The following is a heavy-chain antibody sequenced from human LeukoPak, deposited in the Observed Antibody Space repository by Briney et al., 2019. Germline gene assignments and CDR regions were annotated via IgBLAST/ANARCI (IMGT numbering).Heavy chain of an antibody. Sequence: ASVKVSCKASGYTFTSYGINWVRPAPGQGLAWMGWISAYNGNTDYAQKLQGRVTMTTDTSTSTAYMELRSLRSDDTAVYYCARVRGSRYKYYFDYWGQGTLVTVSS. CDR3: ARVRGSRYKYYFDY. CDR2: ISAYNGNT. V-gene: IGHV1-18*01. CDR1: GYTFTSYG. D-gene: IGHD2-2*02. J-gene: IGHJ4*02.